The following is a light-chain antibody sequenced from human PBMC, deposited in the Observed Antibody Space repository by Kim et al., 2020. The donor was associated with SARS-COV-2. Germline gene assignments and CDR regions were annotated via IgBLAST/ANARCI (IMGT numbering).Light chain of an antibody. Sequence: DIQMTQSPSPVSASVGDRVTIICRASHDIGTSLGWYQQKLGKAPKLLIYAATSLQSGVPSRFSGSGSGTDFTLTINRLQPDFCQQAISPFAFGPGTKVDIK. V-gene: IGKV1D-12*01. CDR1: HDIGTS. CDR3: PFA. CDR2: AAT. J-gene: IGKJ3*01.